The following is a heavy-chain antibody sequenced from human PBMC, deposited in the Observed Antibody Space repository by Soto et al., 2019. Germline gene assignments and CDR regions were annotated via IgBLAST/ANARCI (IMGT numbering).Heavy chain of an antibody. D-gene: IGHD3-22*01. CDR2: IWYDGSNK. J-gene: IGHJ4*02. CDR1: GFTFSSYG. V-gene: IGHV3-33*01. Sequence: PGGSLRLSCAASGFTFSSYGMHWVRQAPGKGLEWVAVIWYDGSNKYYADSVKGRFTISRDNSKNTLYLQMNSLRAEDTAVYYCARVLNYYDSSGYDHWGQGTLVTVSS. CDR3: ARVLNYYDSSGYDH.